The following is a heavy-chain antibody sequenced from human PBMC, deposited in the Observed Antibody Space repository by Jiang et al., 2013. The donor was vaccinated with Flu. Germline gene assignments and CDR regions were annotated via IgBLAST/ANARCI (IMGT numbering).Heavy chain of an antibody. J-gene: IGHJ6*02. CDR3: ARDQLHYGDYYYYYYGMDV. D-gene: IGHD4-17*01. CDR2: ISYDGSNK. CDR1: GFTFSSYA. V-gene: IGHV3-30*01. Sequence: QLLESGGGVVQPGRSLRLSCAASGFTFSSYAMHWVRQAPGKGLEWVAVISYDGSNKYYADSVKGRFTISRDNSKNTLYLQMNSLRAEDTAVYYCARDQLHYGDYYYYYYGMDVWGQGTTVTVSS.